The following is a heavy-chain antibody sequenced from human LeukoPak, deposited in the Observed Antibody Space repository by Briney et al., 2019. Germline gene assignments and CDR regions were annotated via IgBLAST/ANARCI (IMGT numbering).Heavy chain of an antibody. Sequence: GGSLRLSCAASGFTVSNDYMAWVRQDPGKGLEWGSLIYADGTTFYTDSVKGRFTMSRDNSKNTLYLQMNSLRAEDTAVYYCASGTQLVLAYWGQGTLVTVSS. CDR1: GFTVSNDY. CDR2: IYADGTT. V-gene: IGHV3-53*01. J-gene: IGHJ4*02. D-gene: IGHD6-13*01. CDR3: ASGTQLVLAY.